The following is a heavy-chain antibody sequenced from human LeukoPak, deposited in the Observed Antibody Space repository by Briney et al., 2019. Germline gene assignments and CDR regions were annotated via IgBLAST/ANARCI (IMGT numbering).Heavy chain of an antibody. D-gene: IGHD6-6*01. V-gene: IGHV1-2*02. J-gene: IGHJ5*02. CDR3: AREGYSSSSVSQFDP. CDR1: GYTFTGYY. CDR2: INPNSGGT. Sequence: ASVKVSCKASGYTFTGYYMHWVRQAPGQGLEWMGWINPNSGGTNYAQKFQGRVTMTRDTSISTAYMELSRLRSDDTAVYYCAREGYSSSSVSQFDPWGQGTQVIVSP.